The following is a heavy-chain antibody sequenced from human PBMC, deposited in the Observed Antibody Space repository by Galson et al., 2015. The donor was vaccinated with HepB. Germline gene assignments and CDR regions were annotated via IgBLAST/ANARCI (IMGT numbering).Heavy chain of an antibody. CDR2: INSDGSST. CDR3: AREFYYDSSAYYYYYYGMDV. D-gene: IGHD3-22*01. V-gene: IGHV3-74*01. CDR1: GFTFSSYW. J-gene: IGHJ6*02. Sequence: SLRLSCAASGFTFSSYWMHWVRQAPGKGLVWVSRINSDGSSTSYADSVKGRFTISRDNAKNTLYLQMNSLRAEDTAVYYCAREFYYDSSAYYYYYYGMDVWGQGTTVTVSS.